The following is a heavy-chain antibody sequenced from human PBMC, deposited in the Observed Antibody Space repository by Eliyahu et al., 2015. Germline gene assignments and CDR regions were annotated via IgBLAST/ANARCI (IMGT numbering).Heavy chain of an antibody. CDR3: ARDRGDY. Sequence: QVQLQESGPGLVEPSQTLXLTCTVXGGSXSNDNFYWXWIRQHPGKGLEWIGYIYYSGSTFYNPSLRSRVTMSVDTSKSQYSLKLRSLTAADTAVYYCARDRGDYWGQGTLVTVSS. V-gene: IGHV4-31*03. J-gene: IGHJ4*02. CDR1: GGSXSNDNFY. CDR2: IYYSGST. D-gene: IGHD3-10*01.